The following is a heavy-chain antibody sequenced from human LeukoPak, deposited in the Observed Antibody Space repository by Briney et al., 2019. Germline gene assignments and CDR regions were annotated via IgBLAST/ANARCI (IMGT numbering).Heavy chain of an antibody. CDR2: INHSGST. CDR3: ARGHRIGAAGGFDY. CDR1: GGSISSHY. Sequence: SETLSLTCTVSGGSISSHYWSWIRQPPGKGLEWIGEINHSGSTNYNPSLKSRVTISVDTFKNQFSLKLSSVTAADTAVYYCARGHRIGAAGGFDYWGQGTLATVSS. J-gene: IGHJ4*02. V-gene: IGHV4-34*01. D-gene: IGHD6-13*01.